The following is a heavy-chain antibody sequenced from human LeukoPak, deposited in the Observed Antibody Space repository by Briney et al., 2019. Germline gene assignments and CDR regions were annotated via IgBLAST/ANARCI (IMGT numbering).Heavy chain of an antibody. D-gene: IGHD3-3*01. CDR3: ARGANLEWHQISGGYYSYMDV. J-gene: IGHJ6*03. Sequence: ASVKVSCKASGGTVSSYAISWVRQAPGQGLEWMGGIIPIFGTANYAQKFQGRVTITTDESTSTAYMELSRLRSEDTAVYYCARGANLEWHQISGGYYSYMDVWGKGTTVTVSS. V-gene: IGHV1-69*05. CDR2: IIPIFGTA. CDR1: GGTVSSYA.